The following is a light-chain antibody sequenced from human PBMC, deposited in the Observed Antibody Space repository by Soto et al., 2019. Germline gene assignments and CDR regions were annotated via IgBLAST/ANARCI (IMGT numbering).Light chain of an antibody. Sequence: QSALTQPASVSGSPGQSITISCTGTSSDVGDYNYVSWYQQHPGKAPKLLIYEVVNRPSGVSSRFSGSKSGNTASLTISGLQADDEADYYCSSYTSSITLIFGGGTKLAVL. CDR1: SSDVGDYNY. CDR2: EVV. V-gene: IGLV2-14*01. J-gene: IGLJ2*01. CDR3: SSYTSSITLI.